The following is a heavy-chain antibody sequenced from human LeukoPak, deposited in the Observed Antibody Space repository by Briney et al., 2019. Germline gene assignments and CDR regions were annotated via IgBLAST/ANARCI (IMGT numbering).Heavy chain of an antibody. CDR2: INSNTGDT. Sequence: GPSVKASCKTSGYPFTGYYIHWVRQAPGQRLEWMGWINSNTGDTRYAQNFQGRVTMTRDTSTTTVYMELSSLTSDDTAVYYCARDRYYGGNSYGYWGQGTLVTVSS. CDR1: GYPFTGYY. CDR3: ARDRYYGGNSYGY. V-gene: IGHV1-2*02. D-gene: IGHD4-23*01. J-gene: IGHJ4*02.